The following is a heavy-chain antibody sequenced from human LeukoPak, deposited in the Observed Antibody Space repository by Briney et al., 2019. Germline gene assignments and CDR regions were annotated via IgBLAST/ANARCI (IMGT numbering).Heavy chain of an antibody. D-gene: IGHD3-22*01. CDR1: GSSITTYTH. J-gene: IGHJ5*02. V-gene: IGHV4-38-2*02. Sequence: PSETLSLTCTVSGSSITTYTHWGWIRQSPGKGLEWIASIHHTGNTYYNPSLESRVTISIDTSKNQFSLEVRSVTAADTAFYFRVNSKSNYEAVSWGPGTLVTVSS. CDR2: IHHTGNT. CDR3: VNSKSNYEAVS.